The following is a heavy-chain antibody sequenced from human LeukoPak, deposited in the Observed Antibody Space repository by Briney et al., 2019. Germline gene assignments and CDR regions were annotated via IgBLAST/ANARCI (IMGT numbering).Heavy chain of an antibody. CDR3: ARIGMGSGWYYFDY. CDR1: GGSISSYY. J-gene: IGHJ4*02. V-gene: IGHV4-4*07. CDR2: IYTSGST. Sequence: PSETLSLTCTVSGGSISSYYWSWIRQPAGKGLEWIGRIYTSGSTNYNPSLKSRVTISVDTSKNQFSLKLSSVTAADTAVYYCARIGMGSGWYYFDYWGQGTLVTVSS. D-gene: IGHD6-19*01.